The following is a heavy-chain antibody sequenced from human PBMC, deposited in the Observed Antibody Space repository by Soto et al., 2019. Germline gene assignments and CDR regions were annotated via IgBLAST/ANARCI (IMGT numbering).Heavy chain of an antibody. CDR1: GFTFSSCG. V-gene: IGHV3-30*18. CDR3: VKEQSSGYWRTADY. D-gene: IGHD5-12*01. Sequence: QVQLVESGGGVIQPGRSLRLSCAASGFTFSSCGMHWFRQAPGKGLEWVAVVTYEENEIHYADSVKCRFTISRDNSKNMVYLEMYSLRVEDTAVDYCVKEQSSGYWRTADYWGQGTLITVSS. CDR2: VTYEENEI. J-gene: IGHJ4*02.